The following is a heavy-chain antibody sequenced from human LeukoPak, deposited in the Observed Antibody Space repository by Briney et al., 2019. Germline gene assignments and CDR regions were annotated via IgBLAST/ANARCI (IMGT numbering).Heavy chain of an antibody. D-gene: IGHD3-16*02. CDR2: IYYSGST. CDR3: AREIMITFGGVIAQGLFDP. V-gene: IGHV4-59*01. CDR1: GGSISSYY. J-gene: IGHJ5*02. Sequence: SETLSLTCTVSGGSISSYYWSWIRQPPGKGLEWVGYIYYSGSTNYNPSLKSRVTISVDTSKNQFSLKLSSVTAADTAVYYCAREIMITFGGVIAQGLFDPWGQGTLVTVSS.